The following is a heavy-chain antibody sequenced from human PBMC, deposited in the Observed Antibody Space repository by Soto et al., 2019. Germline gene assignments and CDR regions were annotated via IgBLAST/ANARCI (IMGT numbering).Heavy chain of an antibody. CDR3: PKEGLVLSYENSSWFLDPPPAYYYYMDV. CDR2: ISYDGSNK. V-gene: IGHV3-30*18. J-gene: IGHJ6*03. D-gene: IGHD6-13*01. CDR1: GFTFSSYG. Sequence: QVQLVESGGGVVQPGRSLRLSCAASGFTFSSYGMHWVRQAPGKGLEWVAVISYDGSNKYYADSVKGRFTISRDNYKNTLYLQMNSLRADDTAVYYCPKEGLVLSYENSSWFLDPPPAYYYYMDVWGKGTTVTVSS.